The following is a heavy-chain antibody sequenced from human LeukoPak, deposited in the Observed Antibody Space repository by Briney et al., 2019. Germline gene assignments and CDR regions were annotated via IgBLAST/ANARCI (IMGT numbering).Heavy chain of an antibody. V-gene: IGHV3-48*01. Sequence: GGSLRLSCAASGFTFSTYSMNWVRQAPGKGLEWVSYISSSSSTIYYADSVKGRFTISRDNAKNSLYLQMNSLRAEDTAVYYCARDRYGSGSYYNADYWGQGPLVTVSS. D-gene: IGHD3-10*01. J-gene: IGHJ4*02. CDR1: GFTFSTYS. CDR2: ISSSSSTI. CDR3: ARDRYGSGSYYNADY.